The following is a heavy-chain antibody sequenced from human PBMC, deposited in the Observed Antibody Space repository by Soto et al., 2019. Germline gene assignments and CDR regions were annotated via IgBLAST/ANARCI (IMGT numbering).Heavy chain of an antibody. CDR3: ARSGRSGLRWLDFFDP. V-gene: IGHV5-51*03. Sequence: EVQLVQSGAALKKPGESLKISCKASGYTFTNYWIVWVRQVPGKGLEWMGLIYPGDSDTRYNPSFQGQVTTSADKSTSAAYLQWNSLMASDTAIYYCARSGRSGLRWLDFFDPWGQGTLVTVSS. D-gene: IGHD4-17*01. CDR1: GYTFTNYW. J-gene: IGHJ5*02. CDR2: IYPGDSDT.